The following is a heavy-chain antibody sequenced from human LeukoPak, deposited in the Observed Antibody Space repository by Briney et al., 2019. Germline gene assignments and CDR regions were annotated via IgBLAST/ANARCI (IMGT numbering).Heavy chain of an antibody. J-gene: IGHJ4*02. Sequence: SETLSLTCAVSGYSISSGYYWGWIRQPPGKGLEWIGSIYYSGSTYYNPSLKSRVTISVDMSKNQFSLKLSSVTAADTAVYYCARRYDSSGYYFTFDYWGQGTLVTVSS. V-gene: IGHV4-38-2*01. CDR3: ARRYDSSGYYFTFDY. CDR1: GYSISSGYY. D-gene: IGHD3-22*01. CDR2: IYYSGST.